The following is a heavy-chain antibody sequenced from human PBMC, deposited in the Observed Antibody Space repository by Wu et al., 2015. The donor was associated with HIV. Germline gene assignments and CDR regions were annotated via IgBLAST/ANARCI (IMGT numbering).Heavy chain of an antibody. CDR3: ASRPEREMTPITGVFDY. CDR1: GYRFTTFY. CDR2: IIPIFRTT. J-gene: IGHJ4*02. Sequence: QVQLMQSGDEVKQPGASVKLSCQASGYRFTTFYIHWVRQAPGQGLEWMGRIIPIFRTTNYAQNFQDRVTITADASTSTSYMELRSLRSDDTAVYYXASRPEREMTPITGVFDYWGQGTLVTVSS. V-gene: IGHV1-69*18. D-gene: IGHD5-24*01.